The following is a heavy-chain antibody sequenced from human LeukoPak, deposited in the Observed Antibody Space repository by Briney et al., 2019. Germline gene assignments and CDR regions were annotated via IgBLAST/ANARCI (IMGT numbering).Heavy chain of an antibody. Sequence: GGTLRLSCAASGFTFSSYGMSWVRQAPGKVLEWVSAISGSGGSTYYADSVKGRFTISRDNSKNTLYLQMNSLRAEDTAVYYCAKGSSGDIYYFDYWGQGTLVTVSS. CDR1: GFTFSSYG. D-gene: IGHD2-21*01. V-gene: IGHV3-23*01. J-gene: IGHJ4*02. CDR3: AKGSSGDIYYFDY. CDR2: ISGSGGST.